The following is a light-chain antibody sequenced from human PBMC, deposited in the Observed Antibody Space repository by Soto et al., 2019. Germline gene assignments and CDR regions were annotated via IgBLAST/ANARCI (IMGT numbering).Light chain of an antibody. CDR2: GVS. J-gene: IGKJ1*01. CDR1: QSVSGSD. Sequence: EVVLTQSPGTLSLSPGERATLSCRASQSVSGSDLAWYQQKPGQAPRLLISGVSNRATGTPDRFSGSGSGTDFTLTISSLEPEDFAVYYCHQYGSSPATFGQGTKVDIK. V-gene: IGKV3-20*01. CDR3: HQYGSSPAT.